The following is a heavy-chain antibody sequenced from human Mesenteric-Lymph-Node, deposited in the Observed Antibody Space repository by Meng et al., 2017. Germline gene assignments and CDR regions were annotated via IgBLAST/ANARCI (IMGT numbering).Heavy chain of an antibody. V-gene: IGHV4-59*01. Sequence: LRPSCTVSGDSISSYYWTWIRQPPGKGLEWIGYIYYTGSTRYNPPLESRLTISLDTSKNEISLKLKSVAAADTAMYFCAGFCHGGRCPDFWGQGTLVTVSS. D-gene: IGHD2-15*01. CDR1: GDSISSYY. J-gene: IGHJ4*02. CDR2: IYYTGST. CDR3: AGFCHGGRCPDF.